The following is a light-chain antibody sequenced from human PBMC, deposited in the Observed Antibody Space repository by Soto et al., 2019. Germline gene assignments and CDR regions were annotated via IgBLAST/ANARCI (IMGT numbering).Light chain of an antibody. J-gene: IGKJ2*01. V-gene: IGKV1-12*01. Sequence: DIQMTQSPSSVSASGGDRVTITCRASQAISSWLAWYQQKPGKAPKLLIYGASTLQSGVPSRFSGSGSGTEFTLTISSLPPEDFATYYCQQANSFPYTFGQGTKLEIK. CDR1: QAISSW. CDR2: GAS. CDR3: QQANSFPYT.